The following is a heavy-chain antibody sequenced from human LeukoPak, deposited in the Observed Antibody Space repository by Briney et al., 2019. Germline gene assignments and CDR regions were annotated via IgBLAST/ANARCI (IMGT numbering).Heavy chain of an antibody. CDR1: GFPFSSHG. CDR3: AKDGAWLRFDD. D-gene: IGHD5-12*01. V-gene: IGHV3-23*01. J-gene: IGHJ4*02. Sequence: GGSLRLSCAGSGFPFSSHGMNWVRQAPGKGLEWVSGISPGGGPTYYADSVRGRFSISRDDLKDTLYLQMTNLRAEDTAVYYCAKDGAWLRFDDWGQGILVTVSS. CDR2: ISPGGGPT.